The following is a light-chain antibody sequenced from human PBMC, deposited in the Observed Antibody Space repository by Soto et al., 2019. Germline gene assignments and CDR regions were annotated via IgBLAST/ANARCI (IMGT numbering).Light chain of an antibody. Sequence: DIQMTQSPSTLYGSVGDRVTITCRASQTISSWLAWYQQKPGKAPKLLIYKASTLKSGVPSRFSGSGSGTEFPLTISSLQPDDVATYYCQHDKSYSEAFGQGTKVELK. CDR2: KAS. CDR3: QHDKSYSEA. J-gene: IGKJ1*01. CDR1: QTISSW. V-gene: IGKV1-5*03.